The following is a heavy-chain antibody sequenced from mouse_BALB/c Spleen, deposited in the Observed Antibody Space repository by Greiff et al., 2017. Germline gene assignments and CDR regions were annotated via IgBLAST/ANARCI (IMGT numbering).Heavy chain of an antibody. Sequence: EVQLVESGPGLVKPSQSLSLTCTVTGYSITSDYAWNWIRQFPGNKLEWMGYISYSGSTSYNPSLKSRISITRDTSKNQFFLQLNSVTTEDTATYYCARWGTFTTVVADYYAMDYWGQGTSVTVSS. D-gene: IGHD1-1*01. J-gene: IGHJ4*01. CDR3: ARWGTFTTVVADYYAMDY. V-gene: IGHV3-2*02. CDR1: GYSITSDYA. CDR2: ISYSGST.